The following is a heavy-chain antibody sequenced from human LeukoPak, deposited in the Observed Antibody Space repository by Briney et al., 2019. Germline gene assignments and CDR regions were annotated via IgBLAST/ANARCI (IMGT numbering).Heavy chain of an antibody. V-gene: IGHV3-7*01. CDR3: ARDRGITGY. CDR1: GFTFSSYW. J-gene: IGHJ4*02. D-gene: IGHD1-14*01. Sequence: GGSLRLSCAASGFTFSSYWKSWVRQAPGKGLEWVANIKQDGSEKYYVDSVKGRFTISRDNAKNSLYLQMNSPRAEDTAVYYCARDRGITGYWGQGTLVTVSS. CDR2: IKQDGSEK.